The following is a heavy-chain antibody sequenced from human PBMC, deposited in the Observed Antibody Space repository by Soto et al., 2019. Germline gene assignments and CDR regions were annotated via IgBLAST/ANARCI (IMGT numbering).Heavy chain of an antibody. D-gene: IGHD5-12*01. V-gene: IGHV1-8*01. CDR1: RYTFTSCD. J-gene: IGHJ4*02. CDR3: ARDKVGMVDY. CDR2: MNPNSGNT. Sequence: QVQLVQCGAEVKKPGASVKVSCKASRYTFTSCDITWVRQATGQGLEWMGWMNPNSGNTGYAQKFQGRVSMTRNTSISTVYMELSNLRSEDTAVYYCARDKVGMVDYWGQGTLVTVSS.